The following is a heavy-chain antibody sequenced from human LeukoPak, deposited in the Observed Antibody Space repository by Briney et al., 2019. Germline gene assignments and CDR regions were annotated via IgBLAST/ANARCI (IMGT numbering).Heavy chain of an antibody. D-gene: IGHD6-19*01. CDR1: GSTFSSYG. V-gene: IGHV3-23*01. CDR3: AKDWAGYSSGWYDH. CDR2: ISGSGGST. Sequence: GGSLRLSCAASGSTFSSYGMSWVRQAPGKGLEWVSGISGSGGSTYYADSVKGRFTISRDNSKNTLYLQMNSLRAEDTAVYYCAKDWAGYSSGWYDHWGQGTLVTVSS. J-gene: IGHJ5*02.